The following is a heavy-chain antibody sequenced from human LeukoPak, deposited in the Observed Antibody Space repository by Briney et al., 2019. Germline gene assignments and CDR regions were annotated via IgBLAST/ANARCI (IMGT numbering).Heavy chain of an antibody. V-gene: IGHV3-21*01. CDR1: GFTFNSHS. Sequence: PGGSLRLSCAASGFTFNSHSMNWVRQAPGKGLEWVSSISSSSDYKYYADSVKGRFTISRDNAKNSLYLQMNSLRAEDTAVYYCARDPQQWLAFDYWGQGTLVTVSS. J-gene: IGHJ4*02. D-gene: IGHD6-19*01. CDR2: ISSSSDYK. CDR3: ARDPQQWLAFDY.